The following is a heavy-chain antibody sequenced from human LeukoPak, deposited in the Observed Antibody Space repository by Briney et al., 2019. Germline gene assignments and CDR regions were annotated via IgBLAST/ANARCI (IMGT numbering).Heavy chain of an antibody. J-gene: IGHJ4*02. D-gene: IGHD2-15*01. CDR1: GGSFSGYY. Sequence: SETLSLTCAVYGGSFSGYYWSWIRQPPGKGLEWIGEINHSASTTYNPSLKSRVTISVDASKNQFSLNLSSVTAADTAVYYCARDGWPAFDYWGQGTLVTVSS. CDR2: INHSAST. V-gene: IGHV4-34*01. CDR3: ARDGWPAFDY.